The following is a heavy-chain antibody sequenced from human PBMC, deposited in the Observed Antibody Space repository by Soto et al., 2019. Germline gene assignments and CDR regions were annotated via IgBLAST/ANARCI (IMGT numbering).Heavy chain of an antibody. Sequence: HLPLQDSGPGLVTPSETLSLTCTVSGGSISSKSYYWGWIRQPPGKVIQWIGCISYSGTTYYNPHLEGRVTISVDTSKNRFSLTLSSVTDEDRAVYYCATRNWFDTWGQGALVTVSS. CDR1: GGSISSKSYY. CDR3: ATRNWFDT. V-gene: IGHV4-39*01. J-gene: IGHJ5*02. CDR2: ISYSGTT.